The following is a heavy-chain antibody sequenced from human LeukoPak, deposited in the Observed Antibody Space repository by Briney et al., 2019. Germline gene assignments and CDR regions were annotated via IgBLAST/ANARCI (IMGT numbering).Heavy chain of an antibody. CDR3: AKDSRYYYVDY. V-gene: IGHV3-30*02. J-gene: IGHJ4*02. D-gene: IGHD1-14*01. CDR1: GFTFSSYG. CDR2: IRYDGSKE. Sequence: GGSLRLSCAASGFTFSSYGMHWVRQAPGKGLGWVAFIRYDGSKEYYADSVKGRFTISRGNSKNTLYLQMNSLKTEDTAVYYCAKDSRYYYVDYWGQGTLVTVSS.